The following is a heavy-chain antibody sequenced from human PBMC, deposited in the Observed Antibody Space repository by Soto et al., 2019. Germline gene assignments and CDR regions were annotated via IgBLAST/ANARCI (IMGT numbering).Heavy chain of an antibody. CDR1: GYTFTSYG. CDR2: ISAYNGNT. D-gene: IGHD3-10*01. V-gene: IGHV1-18*04. J-gene: IGHJ6*02. CDR3: ARGVITMVRGYYGVGSPKYGMDV. Sequence: GASVKVSCKASGYTFTSYGISWVRQAPGQGLEWMGWISAYNGNTNYAQKLQGRVTMTTDTSTSTAYMELRSLRSDDTAVYYCARGVITMVRGYYGVGSPKYGMDVWGQGTTVTVSS.